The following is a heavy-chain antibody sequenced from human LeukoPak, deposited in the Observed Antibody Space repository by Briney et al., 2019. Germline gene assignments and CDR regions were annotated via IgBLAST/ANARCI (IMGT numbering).Heavy chain of an antibody. V-gene: IGHV3-21*01. Sequence: GGSLRLSCAASGFTFSSYSMNWVRQAPGKGLEWVSSISSSSSYIYYADSVKGRFTICRDNAKNSLYLQMNSLRAEDTAVYYCAQHETGVEAFDIWGQGTMVTVSS. J-gene: IGHJ3*02. CDR3: AQHETGVEAFDI. CDR1: GFTFSSYS. CDR2: ISSSSSYI. D-gene: IGHD7-27*01.